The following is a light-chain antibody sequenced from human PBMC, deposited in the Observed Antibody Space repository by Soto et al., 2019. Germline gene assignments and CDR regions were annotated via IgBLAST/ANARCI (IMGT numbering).Light chain of an antibody. V-gene: IGLV4-69*01. CDR1: SGHSSYA. J-gene: IGLJ3*02. CDR2: LNSDGSH. CDR3: QTWGTGIRV. Sequence: QLVLTQPPSASASLGASVKLTCTLSSGHSSYAIAWHQQQPEKGPRYLMKLNSDGSHSKGDGIPDRFSGSSSGAERYLTISSLQSEDEADYYCQTWGTGIRVFGGGTKLIVL.